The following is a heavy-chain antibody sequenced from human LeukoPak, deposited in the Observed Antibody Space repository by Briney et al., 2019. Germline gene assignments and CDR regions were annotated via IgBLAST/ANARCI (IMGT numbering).Heavy chain of an antibody. D-gene: IGHD3-3*01. Sequence: GASVKVSCKASGGTFSSYAISWVRQAPGQGLEWMGGIIPIFGTANYAQKFQGRVTITTDESTSTAYMKLSSLRSEDTAVYYCARDKGHGESPRITIFGVVIGGGAFDIWGQGTMVTVSS. CDR2: IIPIFGTA. V-gene: IGHV1-69*05. CDR3: ARDKGHGESPRITIFGVVIGGGAFDI. J-gene: IGHJ3*02. CDR1: GGTFSSYA.